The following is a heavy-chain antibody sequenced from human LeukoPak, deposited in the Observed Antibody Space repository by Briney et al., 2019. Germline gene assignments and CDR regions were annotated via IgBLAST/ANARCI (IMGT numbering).Heavy chain of an antibody. Sequence: GGSLRLSCAASGFTLTSNAVGCVRQAPGKGLDWVSGISGSGSNTFYSDSAKGRFTISRDNSTNTVYLQMISPRAEDTAVFYCARVTVCGRPVRDAFDMWGQGTMVTVSS. V-gene: IGHV3-23*01. CDR1: GFTLTSNA. J-gene: IGHJ3*02. CDR3: ARVTVCGRPVRDAFDM. D-gene: IGHD2-21*01. CDR2: ISGSGSNT.